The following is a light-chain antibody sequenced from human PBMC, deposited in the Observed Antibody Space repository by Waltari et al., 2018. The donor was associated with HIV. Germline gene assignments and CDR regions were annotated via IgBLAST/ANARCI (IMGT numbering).Light chain of an antibody. J-gene: IGLJ3*02. CDR2: EDN. CDR3: QSYDRNSQV. V-gene: IGLV6-57*01. CDR1: SGSIASNY. Sequence: NFMLAQPHSVSESPGKTITISCTRTSGSIASNYVQWYQRRPGSPPATVIYEDNRRPSGVPDRFSGSIDISSNSASLTISGLKTEDEADYYCQSYDRNSQVFGGGTKLTVL.